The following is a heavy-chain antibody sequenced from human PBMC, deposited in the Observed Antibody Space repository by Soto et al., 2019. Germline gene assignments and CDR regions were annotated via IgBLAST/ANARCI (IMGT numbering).Heavy chain of an antibody. D-gene: IGHD2-15*01. CDR3: ARGQEVGAHFFDS. V-gene: IGHV3-13*01. CDR2: IGTAGDT. J-gene: IGHJ4*02. CDR1: GFTFSGFD. Sequence: GGSLRLSCEASGFTFSGFDMHWVRQVTGKGLEWVSTIGTAGDTYYAVSVKGRFTISRDNAKNSLSLQMNSLRAGDTAVYFCARGQEVGAHFFDSWGQGTQVTVSS.